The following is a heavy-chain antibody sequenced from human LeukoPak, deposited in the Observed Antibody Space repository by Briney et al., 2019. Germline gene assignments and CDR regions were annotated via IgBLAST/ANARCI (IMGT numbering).Heavy chain of an antibody. J-gene: IGHJ4*02. Sequence: PGGSLRLSCAASGFTFSSYGMHWVRQAPGKGLEWVAVISYDGSNKYYADSVKGRFTISRDNSKNTLYLQMNSLRAEDTAAYYCAKDPSYGDYVGYFDYWGQGTLVTVSS. V-gene: IGHV3-30*18. CDR1: GFTFSSYG. D-gene: IGHD4-17*01. CDR3: AKDPSYGDYVGYFDY. CDR2: ISYDGSNK.